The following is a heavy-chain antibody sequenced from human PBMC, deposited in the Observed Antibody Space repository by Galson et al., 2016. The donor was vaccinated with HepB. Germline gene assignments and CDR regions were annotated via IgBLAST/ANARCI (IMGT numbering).Heavy chain of an antibody. CDR1: GFTFSNYD. CDR2: VGTAADT. Sequence: SLRLSCAASGFTFSNYDMHWVRQTPGKGLEWVAAVGTAADTYYPDSVKGRFTISRENAKNSLYLQMNSLRAGDTAVYYCARAPDDWYFDLWGRGTLVTVSS. V-gene: IGHV3-13*01. CDR3: ARAPDDWYFDL. J-gene: IGHJ2*01. D-gene: IGHD1-14*01.